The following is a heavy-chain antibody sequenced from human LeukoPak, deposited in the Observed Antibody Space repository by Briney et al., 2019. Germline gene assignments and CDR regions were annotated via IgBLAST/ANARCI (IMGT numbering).Heavy chain of an antibody. J-gene: IGHJ4*02. D-gene: IGHD3-22*01. CDR3: ARLYSHYYDSSAKDY. CDR2: IYYSGST. V-gene: IGHV4-59*08. Sequence: PSETLSLTCTVSGGSISSYYWSWIRQPPGKGLEWIGYIYYSGSTNYNPSLKSRVTISVDTSKNQFSLKLSSVTAADTAVYYCARLYSHYYDSSAKDYWGQGTLVTVSS. CDR1: GGSISSYY.